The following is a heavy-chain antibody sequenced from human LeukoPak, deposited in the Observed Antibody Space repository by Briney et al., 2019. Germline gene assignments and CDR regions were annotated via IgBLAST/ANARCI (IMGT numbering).Heavy chain of an antibody. J-gene: IGHJ3*02. V-gene: IGHV3-66*01. CDR1: GFTVSSNY. CDR3: ARIVAGRAFDI. Sequence: GGSLRLSCAASGFTVSSNYMSWVRQAPGKGLEWVSVIYSGGSTYHAYCVKGRFTISRDNSKNTLYLQMNSLRDEDTAVYYCARIVAGRAFDIWGQGTMVTVSS. D-gene: IGHD1-26*01. CDR2: IYSGGST.